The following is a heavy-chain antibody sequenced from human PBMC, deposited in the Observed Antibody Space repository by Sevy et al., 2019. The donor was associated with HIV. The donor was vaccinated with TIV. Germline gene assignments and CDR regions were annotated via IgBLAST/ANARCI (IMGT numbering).Heavy chain of an antibody. J-gene: IGHJ4*02. CDR3: ARHVDMTTLIGGLYYFDS. D-gene: IGHD4-4*01. CDR2: IYPRDSDT. V-gene: IGHV5-51*01. Sequence: GESLKISCKASGYTFTTYWIGWARQMPGKGPEWMGMIYPRDSDTSYSPSFQGQVPISASTSTNTAYLPWSSLKASDTAMDFCARHVDMTTLIGGLYYFDSWGQGTLVTVSS. CDR1: GYTFTTYW.